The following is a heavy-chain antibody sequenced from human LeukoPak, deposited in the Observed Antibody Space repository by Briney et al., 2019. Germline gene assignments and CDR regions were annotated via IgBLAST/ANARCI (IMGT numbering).Heavy chain of an antibody. CDR1: GVTFTSYA. V-gene: IGHV1-69*04. CDR3: ARYLQAPPQAYCGGDCYSRSSP. Sequence: ASVNVSCTASGVTFTSYAISWVRQAPGQGLEWMGGIIPILGIANYAQKFQGRVTISADKSTSTPYMELFSLKPDDTAAYYCARYLQAPPQAYCGGDCYSRSSPWRQGTLVTVSS. CDR2: IIPILGIA. D-gene: IGHD2-21*02. J-gene: IGHJ5*02.